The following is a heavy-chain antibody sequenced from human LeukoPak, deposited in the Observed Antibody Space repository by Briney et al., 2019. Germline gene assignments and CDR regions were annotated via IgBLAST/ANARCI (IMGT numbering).Heavy chain of an antibody. CDR2: INPNSGGT. J-gene: IGHJ5*02. D-gene: IGHD4-17*01. CDR1: GYTFTGYY. CDR3: ARDGVYGDYGWFDP. V-gene: IGHV1-2*02. Sequence: GASVKVSCKASGYTFTGYYMHWVRQAPGQGLEWMGWINPNSGGTNYAQKFRGRVTMTRDTSISTAYMELSRLRSDDTAVYYCARDGVYGDYGWFDPWGQGTLVTVSS.